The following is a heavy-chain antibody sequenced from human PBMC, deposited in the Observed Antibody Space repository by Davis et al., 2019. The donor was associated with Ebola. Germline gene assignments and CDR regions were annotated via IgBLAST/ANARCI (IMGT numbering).Heavy chain of an antibody. V-gene: IGHV3-23*01. CDR1: GFIFRSYV. CDR2: LGTSADT. CDR3: VKDTSSVWFDV. D-gene: IGHD6-19*01. Sequence: GGSLRLSCAASGFIFRSYVMSWVRQAPGKGLEWVSTLGTSADTYYADSVKGRFTISRDNSRNTLYLQMNGLRVEDTAIYYCVKDTSSVWFDVWGQGTTVTVSS. J-gene: IGHJ3*01.